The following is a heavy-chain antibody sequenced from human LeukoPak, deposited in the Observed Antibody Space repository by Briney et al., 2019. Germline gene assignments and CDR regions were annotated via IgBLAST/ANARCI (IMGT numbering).Heavy chain of an antibody. CDR2: ISSSGNTI. Sequence: PGGSLRLSCAASGFSFSAYEMNWVRQAPGKGLEWVSYISSSGNTIYYADSVKGRFTISRDNSKNTLYLQMNSLRAEDTAVYYCARDSCSSTSCYLFDYWGQGTLVTVSS. V-gene: IGHV3-48*03. CDR3: ARDSCSSTSCYLFDY. J-gene: IGHJ4*02. CDR1: GFSFSAYE. D-gene: IGHD2-2*01.